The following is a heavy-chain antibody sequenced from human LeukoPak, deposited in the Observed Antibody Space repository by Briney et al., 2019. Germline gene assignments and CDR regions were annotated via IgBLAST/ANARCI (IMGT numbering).Heavy chain of an antibody. V-gene: IGHV4-59*01. J-gene: IGHJ6*03. CDR2: VDHTGST. CDR1: GASISSYY. Sequence: SGTLSLTCTVSGASISSYYWTWIRQPPGKGLEWIGYVDHTGSTKFNPSLNGRVSISRDTSNNFFSLRLRSVTAADTAVYFCARGRVSSSTWYSTYYYFFYMDFWGKGTTVTVSS. CDR3: ARGRVSSSTWYSTYYYFFYMDF. D-gene: IGHD4-11*01.